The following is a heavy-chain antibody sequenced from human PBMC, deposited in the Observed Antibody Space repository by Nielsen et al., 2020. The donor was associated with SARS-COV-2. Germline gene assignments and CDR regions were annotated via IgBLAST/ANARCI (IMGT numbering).Heavy chain of an antibody. V-gene: IGHV4-38-2*02. CDR3: ARGPKARIALKP. Sequence: SETLSLTCTVSGYSISSGYYWGWIRQPPGKGLEWIGSIYHSGSTYYNPSLKSRVTISVDTSKNQFSLKLSSVTAADTAVYYCARGPKARIALKPWGQGTLVTVSS. J-gene: IGHJ5*02. D-gene: IGHD6-13*01. CDR1: GYSISSGYY. CDR2: IYHSGST.